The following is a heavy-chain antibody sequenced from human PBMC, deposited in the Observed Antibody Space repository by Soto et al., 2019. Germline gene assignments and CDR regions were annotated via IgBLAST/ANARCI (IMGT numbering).Heavy chain of an antibody. CDR2: TYYRSKWYN. D-gene: IGHD6-13*01. J-gene: IGHJ6*02. CDR3: ARGYSSSWYGGYYYYGMDV. Sequence: SQNLSLTCAISGDSVSSNSAAWNWIRQSPSRGLEWLGRTYYRSKWYNDYAVSVKSRITINPDTSKNQFSLQLNSVTPEDTAVYYCARGYSSSWYGGYYYYGMDVWGQGTTVTVSS. V-gene: IGHV6-1*01. CDR1: GDSVSSNSAA.